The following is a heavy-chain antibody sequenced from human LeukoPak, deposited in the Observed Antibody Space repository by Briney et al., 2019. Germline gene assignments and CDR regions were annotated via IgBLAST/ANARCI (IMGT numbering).Heavy chain of an antibody. CDR1: GFTLSYYS. CDR2: FSSSSDYI. Sequence: GGSLRLSCAASGFTLSYYSMNWVRQAPGKGLEWVSSFSSSSDYIKYADSVKGRFTISRDNAKNSLDLQMTSLRAEDTAVYYCARGLISQSYYYYYMDVWGKGTTVTISS. V-gene: IGHV3-21*01. D-gene: IGHD2-15*01. CDR3: ARGLISQSYYYYYMDV. J-gene: IGHJ6*03.